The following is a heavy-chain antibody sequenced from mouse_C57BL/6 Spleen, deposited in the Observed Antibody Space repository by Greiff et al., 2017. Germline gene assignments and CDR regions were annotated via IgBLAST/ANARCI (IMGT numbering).Heavy chain of an antibody. V-gene: IGHV5-4*01. CDR2: ISDGGSYT. CDR1: GFTFSSYA. Sequence: EVKVVESGGGLVKPGGSLKLSCAASGFTFSSYAMSWVRQTPEKRLEWVATISDGGSYTYYPDNVKGRFTISRDNAKNNLYLQMSHLKSEDTAMYYCARDTPTYHRFAYWGQGTLVTVSA. D-gene: IGHD2-12*01. J-gene: IGHJ3*01. CDR3: ARDTPTYHRFAY.